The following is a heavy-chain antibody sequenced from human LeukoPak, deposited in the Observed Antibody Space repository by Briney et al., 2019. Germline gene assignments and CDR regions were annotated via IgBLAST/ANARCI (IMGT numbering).Heavy chain of an antibody. J-gene: IGHJ4*02. D-gene: IGHD3-3*01. CDR3: AKDTAVQFLEPAF. Sequence: PGGSLRLSCAASGFTFNTHGMHWVRQAPGKGLEWVAAIWFDGSVKHYSDAVKGRFTISRDNSLNTLCLQMNSLRVEDTAIYYCAKDTAVQFLEPAFWGQGTLVTVSS. V-gene: IGHV3-33*06. CDR2: IWFDGSVK. CDR1: GFTFNTHG.